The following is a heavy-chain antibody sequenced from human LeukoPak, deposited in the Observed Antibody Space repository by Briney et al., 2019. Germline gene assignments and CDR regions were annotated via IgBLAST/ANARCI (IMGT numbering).Heavy chain of an antibody. Sequence: PGGSLRLSCAVSGFTVSSNYMSWVRQPPGKGLEWVSVIYSGGSTYYADSVKGRFTISRDNAKDSLYLQMNGLRAEDTAVYYCARGRGAGGERNWFHPWGQGTLVTVSS. CDR1: GFTVSSNY. J-gene: IGHJ5*02. CDR2: IYSGGST. D-gene: IGHD1-1*01. V-gene: IGHV3-53*01. CDR3: ARGRGAGGERNWFHP.